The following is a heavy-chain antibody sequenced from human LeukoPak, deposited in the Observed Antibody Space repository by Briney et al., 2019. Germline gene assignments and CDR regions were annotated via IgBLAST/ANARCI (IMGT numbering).Heavy chain of an antibody. CDR3: ARHGIAVVGTGFDY. CDR1: GGSFSGYY. CDR2: IYYSGST. D-gene: IGHD6-13*01. Sequence: PSETLSLTCAVYGGSFSGYYWSWIRQPPGKGLEWIGSIYYSGSTYYNPSLTSRVTISLDTPKKQFSLKLSSVTAADTAVYYCARHGIAVVGTGFDYWGQGTLVTVSS. J-gene: IGHJ4*02. V-gene: IGHV4-34*01.